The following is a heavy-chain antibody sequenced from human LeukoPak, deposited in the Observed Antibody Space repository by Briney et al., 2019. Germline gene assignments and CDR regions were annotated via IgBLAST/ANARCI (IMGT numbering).Heavy chain of an antibody. J-gene: IGHJ3*02. Sequence: SCKASGYTFTSYGISWVRQAPGQGLEWVAVISYDGSNKYYADSVKGRFTISRDNSKNTLYLQMNSLRAEDTAVYYCAKDPAFDIWGQGTMVTVSS. CDR3: AKDPAFDI. CDR2: ISYDGSNK. CDR1: GYTFTSYG. V-gene: IGHV3-30*18.